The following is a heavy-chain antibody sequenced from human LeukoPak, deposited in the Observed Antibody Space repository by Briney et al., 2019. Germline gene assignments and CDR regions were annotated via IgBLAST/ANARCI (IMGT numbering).Heavy chain of an antibody. CDR3: ARDKARYYYDSSGYYVPDAFDI. CDR2: IYSGGST. V-gene: IGHV3-66*01. CDR1: GFTVSSNY. D-gene: IGHD3-22*01. Sequence: GGSLRLSCAASGFTVSSNYVSWVRQAPGKGLEWVSVIYSGGSTYYADSVKGRFTISRDNSKNTLYLQMNSLRAEDTAAYYCARDKARYYYDSSGYYVPDAFDIWGQGTMVTVSS. J-gene: IGHJ3*02.